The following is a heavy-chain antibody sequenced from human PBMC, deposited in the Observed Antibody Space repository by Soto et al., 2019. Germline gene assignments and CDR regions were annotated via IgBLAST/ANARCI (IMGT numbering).Heavy chain of an antibody. D-gene: IGHD6-13*01. V-gene: IGHV1-69*13. Sequence: SVKVSCKASGGTFSSYAISWVRQAPGQGLEWMGGIIPIFGTANYAQSFQGRVTITADESTSTAYMELSSLRSEDTAVYYCARYVIAAAGLYYYYGMDVWGQGTTVTVSS. CDR3: ARYVIAAAGLYYYYGMDV. J-gene: IGHJ6*02. CDR1: GGTFSSYA. CDR2: IIPIFGTA.